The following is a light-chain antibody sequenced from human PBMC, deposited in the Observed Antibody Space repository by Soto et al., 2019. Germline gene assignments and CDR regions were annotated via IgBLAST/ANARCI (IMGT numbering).Light chain of an antibody. CDR3: NSYTSTFTWV. CDR2: EVT. CDR1: SSDVGGHNF. V-gene: IGLV2-14*01. Sequence: QSVLTQPASVSGSPGQSITISCTGTSSDVGGHNFVSWYQHHPGKAPKLMIYEVTNRPSGVSDRFSGSKSGNTASLTISGIQAEDEADYYCNSYTSTFTWVFGGGTKLTVL. J-gene: IGLJ2*01.